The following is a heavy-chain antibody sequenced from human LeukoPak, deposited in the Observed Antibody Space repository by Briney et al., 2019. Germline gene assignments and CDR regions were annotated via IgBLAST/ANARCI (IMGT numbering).Heavy chain of an antibody. Sequence: GGSLRLSCAASGFTFSSYSMNWVRQAPGKGLEWVSYISSSSSTIYYADSVKGRFTISRDNAKNSLYLQMNSLRAEDTAVYYCAGGPSFNGDYDYFDYWGQGTLVTVSS. CDR3: AGGPSFNGDYDYFDY. V-gene: IGHV3-48*04. D-gene: IGHD4-17*01. CDR2: ISSSSSTI. CDR1: GFTFSSYS. J-gene: IGHJ4*02.